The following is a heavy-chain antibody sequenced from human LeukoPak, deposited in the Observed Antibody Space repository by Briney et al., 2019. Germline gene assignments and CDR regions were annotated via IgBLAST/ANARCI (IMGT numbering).Heavy chain of an antibody. Sequence: SETLSLTCAVYGGSFSGYYWSWIRQPPGKGLEWIGEINHSGSTNYNPSLKSRVTISVDASKNQFSLKLSSVPAADTAVYYCPSPGRFRPPVYWGQGTLVTVSS. CDR3: PSPGRFRPPVY. CDR2: INHSGST. D-gene: IGHD3-10*01. CDR1: GGSFSGYY. J-gene: IGHJ4*02. V-gene: IGHV4-34*01.